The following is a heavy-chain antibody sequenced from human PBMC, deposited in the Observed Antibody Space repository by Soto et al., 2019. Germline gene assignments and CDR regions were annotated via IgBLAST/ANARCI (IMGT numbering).Heavy chain of an antibody. Sequence: QVQLVQSGAEVKKPGSSVRVSCKASGGTFSSYAISWVRQAPGQGLEWLGGIIPIFGTENYAQKFQGRVTITADESTSTAYMELRSLRSEDTAVYYWARDRIAGSKYYYGMDVWGQGTTVTVSS. V-gene: IGHV1-69*01. J-gene: IGHJ6*02. D-gene: IGHD6-13*01. CDR3: ARDRIAGSKYYYGMDV. CDR2: IIPIFGTE. CDR1: GGTFSSYA.